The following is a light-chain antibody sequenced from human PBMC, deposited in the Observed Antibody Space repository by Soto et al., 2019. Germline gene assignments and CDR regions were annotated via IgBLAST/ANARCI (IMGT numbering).Light chain of an antibody. Sequence: EIVLTQSPATLSSTPGERATLSCRASQTVGVRLAWYQRKPGQAPRLIIYEASNRATGIPDRFSGSGSGTDFTLTISRLEPEDFAVYYCQQYGSSGTFGQGTKVDIK. CDR1: QTVGVR. CDR2: EAS. J-gene: IGKJ1*01. V-gene: IGKV3-20*01. CDR3: QQYGSSGT.